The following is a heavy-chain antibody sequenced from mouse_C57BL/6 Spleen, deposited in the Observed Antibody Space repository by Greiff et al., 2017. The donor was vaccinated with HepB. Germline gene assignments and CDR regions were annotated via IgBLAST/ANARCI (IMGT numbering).Heavy chain of an antibody. CDR1: GFTFSDYG. CDR2: ISSGSSTI. Sequence: EVKVEESGGGLVKPGGSLKLSCAASGFTFSDYGMHWVRQAPEKGLEWVAYISSGSSTIYYADTVKGRFTISRDNAKNTLFLQMTSLRSEDTAMYYCAKPTVAAYFDVWGTGTTVTVSS. CDR3: AKPTVAAYFDV. D-gene: IGHD1-1*01. J-gene: IGHJ1*03. V-gene: IGHV5-17*01.